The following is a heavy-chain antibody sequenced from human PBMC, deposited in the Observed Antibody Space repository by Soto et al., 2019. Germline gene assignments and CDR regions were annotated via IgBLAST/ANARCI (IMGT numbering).Heavy chain of an antibody. Sequence: QLQLQESGPGLVKPSETLSLTCTVSGGSMNTINYYWGWIRQPPGKGLEWIGNIFYSGSTYYTPSLKSRVTTSVDTAKHQFSLKLTSVTATDTAIYFCARQRRGSSMWTGDWFDLWGQGTQVTVSS. D-gene: IGHD6-13*01. J-gene: IGHJ5*02. CDR1: GGSMNTINYY. V-gene: IGHV4-39*01. CDR3: ARQRRGSSMWTGDWFDL. CDR2: IFYSGST.